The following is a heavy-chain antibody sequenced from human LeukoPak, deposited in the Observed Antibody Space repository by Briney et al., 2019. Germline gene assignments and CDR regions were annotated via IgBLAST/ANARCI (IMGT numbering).Heavy chain of an antibody. Sequence: GGSLRLSCAASGFTFGSNWMHWVRQAPGKGLVWVSRINSDGSSTTYADSVKGRFAISRDNSKHTVYLQMDSLRAEDTAVYYCAKSHVSTATGTGRYFDYWGQGTLVTVSS. V-gene: IGHV3-74*03. CDR2: INSDGSST. J-gene: IGHJ4*02. D-gene: IGHD3-9*01. CDR1: GFTFGSNW. CDR3: AKSHVSTATGTGRYFDY.